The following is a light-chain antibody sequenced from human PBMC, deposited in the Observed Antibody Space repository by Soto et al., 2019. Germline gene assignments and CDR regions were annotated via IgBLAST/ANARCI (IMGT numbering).Light chain of an antibody. V-gene: IGLV2-14*03. J-gene: IGLJ2*01. CDR3: NSYTRSSSVV. CDR1: SSDVGAYNY. Sequence: QSVLTRPASVSGSPGQSITISCTGTSSDVGAYNYVSWYQQHPGKAPKLMIYDVSNRPSGVSNRFSGSKSGNTASLTISGLQAEDEGDYYCNSYTRSSSVVFGGGTKVTVL. CDR2: DVS.